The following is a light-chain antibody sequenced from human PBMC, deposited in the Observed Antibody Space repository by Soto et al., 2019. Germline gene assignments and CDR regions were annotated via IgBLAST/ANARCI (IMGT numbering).Light chain of an antibody. Sequence: EVVLTQAPGTLSLSPGERVTLSCRASQSVRSNYLAWYQQRPGQAPRLLIYGASSRATGISDRFSGSGSGTDFTLTISRLKPEDLAVYYCQQYGDSPLTFGGGTKVEIK. CDR1: QSVRSNY. CDR2: GAS. V-gene: IGKV3-20*01. J-gene: IGKJ4*01. CDR3: QQYGDSPLT.